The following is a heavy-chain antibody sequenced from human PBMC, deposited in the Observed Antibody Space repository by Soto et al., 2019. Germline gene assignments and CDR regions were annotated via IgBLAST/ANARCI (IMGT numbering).Heavy chain of an antibody. Sequence: ASVKVSCKTSGYTFSNYGITWVRQAPGQPLEWLGWISLYSDGTNYAQKFQGRVSMTTDTSTTTAYMELRGLRSDDVAVYYCARVVPGAEAWFGPWGQGTLVTVSS. J-gene: IGHJ5*02. CDR1: GYTFSNYG. CDR2: ISLYSDGT. CDR3: ARVVPGAEAWFGP. D-gene: IGHD2-2*01. V-gene: IGHV1-18*03.